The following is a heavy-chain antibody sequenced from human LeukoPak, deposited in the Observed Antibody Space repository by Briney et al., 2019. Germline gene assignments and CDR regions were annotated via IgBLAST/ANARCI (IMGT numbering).Heavy chain of an antibody. Sequence: GGSLRLSCAASGFTFSSYAMSWVRQAPGEGLEWVSAISGSGGSTYYADSVKGRFTISRDNSKNTLYLQMNSLRAEDTAVYYCAKCFDYYGSGSYGDYWGQGTLVTVSS. V-gene: IGHV3-23*01. CDR2: ISGSGGST. J-gene: IGHJ4*02. CDR1: GFTFSSYA. CDR3: AKCFDYYGSGSYGDY. D-gene: IGHD3-10*01.